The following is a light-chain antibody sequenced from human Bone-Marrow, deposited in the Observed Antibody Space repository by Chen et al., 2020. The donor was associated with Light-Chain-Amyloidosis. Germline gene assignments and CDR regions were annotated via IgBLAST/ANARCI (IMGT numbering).Light chain of an antibody. CDR1: SSDVGGYNY. CDR3: SSYTSSSSVV. Sequence: QSALTQPRSVSGSPGQSVTISCTGTSSDVGGYNYVSWYQQHPGKAPKLMIYDVSKRPSGVPDRCSGSKSGNTASLTISALQAEDEADYYCSSYTSSSSVVFGGGTKLTVL. V-gene: IGLV2-11*01. J-gene: IGLJ2*01. CDR2: DVS.